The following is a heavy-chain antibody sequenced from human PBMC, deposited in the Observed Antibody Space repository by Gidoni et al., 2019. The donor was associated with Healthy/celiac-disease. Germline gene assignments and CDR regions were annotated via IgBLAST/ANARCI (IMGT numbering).Heavy chain of an antibody. V-gene: IGHV3-33*01. Sequence: QVQLVESGGGVVQPGRSLRLSCAASGFTFSSYGVHWVRQAPGKGLEWVAVIWYDGSNKYYADSVKGRFTISRDNSKNTLYLQMNSLRAEDTAVYYCARGNYYDSSGYLVWGQGTLVTVSS. CDR1: GFTFSSYG. J-gene: IGHJ4*02. D-gene: IGHD3-22*01. CDR3: ARGNYYDSSGYLV. CDR2: IWYDGSNK.